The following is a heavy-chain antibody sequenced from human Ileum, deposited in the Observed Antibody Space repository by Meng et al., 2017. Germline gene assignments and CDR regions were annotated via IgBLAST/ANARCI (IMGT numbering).Heavy chain of an antibody. CDR1: GFTFSRHW. V-gene: IGHV3-74*01. CDR2: INSDGTIT. D-gene: IGHD1-1*01. J-gene: IGHJ4*02. CDR3: VREGNWNLDY. Sequence: EVQRVESGGGGVQPGGYGRLSCAASGFTFSRHWMHWVRQAPGTGLVWVSRINSDGTITHYTDSVKGRFTISRDNAKNTLYVQMNSLRAEDTAMYYCVREGNWNLDYWGQGTLVTVSS.